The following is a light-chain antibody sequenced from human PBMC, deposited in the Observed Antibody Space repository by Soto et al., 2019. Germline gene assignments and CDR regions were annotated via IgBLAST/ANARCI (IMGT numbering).Light chain of an antibody. V-gene: IGLV2-14*01. J-gene: IGLJ1*01. Sequence: QSALTQPASVSGSPGQSITISCTGTSSDVGGYNYVSWYQQHPGKAPKLMIYDVSNRPSGVSNRFSGSKSGNTASLTISGLQAEDEAEYSSSSYTSSSTFFGTGTKVTVL. CDR1: SSDVGGYNY. CDR2: DVS. CDR3: SSYTSSSTF.